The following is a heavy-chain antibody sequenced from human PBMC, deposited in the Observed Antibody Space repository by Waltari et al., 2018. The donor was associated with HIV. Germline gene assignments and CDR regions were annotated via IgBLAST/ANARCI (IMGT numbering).Heavy chain of an antibody. J-gene: IGHJ4*02. Sequence: QVQLVESGGGWVKPGGSVRLSCAASVLAFRESYMIWIRQAPGKGLEWVSYISSSGGAVFYADSVKGRFTISRDNAKKTLYLQMSSLRAEDTAIYYCAGRGVTCSATSCYDSWGQGTRVTVSS. CDR1: VLAFRESY. V-gene: IGHV3-11*01. CDR2: ISSSGGAV. CDR3: AGRGVTCSATSCYDS. D-gene: IGHD3-10*01.